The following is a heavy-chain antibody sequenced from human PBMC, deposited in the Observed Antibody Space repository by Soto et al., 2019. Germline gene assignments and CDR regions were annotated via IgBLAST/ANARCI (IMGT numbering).Heavy chain of an antibody. CDR3: ARTSSRKYYFDY. CDR2: ISYDGRDK. D-gene: IGHD6-13*01. J-gene: IGHJ4*02. V-gene: IGHV3-30*03. CDR1: GFSFSNYA. Sequence: GGSLRLSCAASGFSFSNYAMHWVRKAPGKGLEWVAVISYDGRDKYYEDSVKGRYTISRDKSKNTLFLQMNSLRSEDTAVYYCARTSSRKYYFDYWGQGTLVTVSS.